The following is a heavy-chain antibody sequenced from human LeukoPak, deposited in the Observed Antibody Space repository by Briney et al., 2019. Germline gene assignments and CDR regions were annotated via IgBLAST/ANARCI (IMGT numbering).Heavy chain of an antibody. CDR3: ARETYYFDY. CDR1: GFTFSSYE. Sequence: GGSLRLSCAASGFTFSSYEMNWVRQAPGKGLEWVSYISSSGSIIYYADSVKGRFTISRDNAKNSLYLQMNSLRAEDTAVYYCARETYYFDYWGQGTLVTVSS. V-gene: IGHV3-48*03. CDR2: ISSSGSII. J-gene: IGHJ4*02.